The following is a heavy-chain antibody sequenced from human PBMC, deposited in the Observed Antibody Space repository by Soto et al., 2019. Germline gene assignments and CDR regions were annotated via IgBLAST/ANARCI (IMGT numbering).Heavy chain of an antibody. D-gene: IGHD6-19*01. CDR3: ARGLITGRQYSGGWYYFDS. CDR1: GGSISSSSYF. CDR2: MYYSGTT. V-gene: IGHV4-39*07. Sequence: SETLSLTCTVSGGSISSSSYFWGWIRQPPGKGLEWIGSMYYSGTTYYNPSLKSRVTISVHTSNSQFSLELSSVTAADTAVYYCARGLITGRQYSGGWYYFDSWGQGTQVTVSS. J-gene: IGHJ4*02.